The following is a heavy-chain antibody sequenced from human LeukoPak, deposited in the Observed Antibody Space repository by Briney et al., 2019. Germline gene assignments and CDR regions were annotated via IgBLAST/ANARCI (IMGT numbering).Heavy chain of an antibody. CDR1: GYRFTRYW. Sequence: GEAPKISRNGSGYRFTRYWIGRVRPMPGKGIEWMGINNPGDSDTSYSPSFEGQVAISADKSIGTAYLQWRNLKASDTAMYYCARSWTMAQNLDSWGQGTQVTVSS. D-gene: IGHD4/OR15-4a*01. CDR3: ARSWTMAQNLDS. V-gene: IGHV5-51*01. J-gene: IGHJ4*02. CDR2: NNPGDSDT.